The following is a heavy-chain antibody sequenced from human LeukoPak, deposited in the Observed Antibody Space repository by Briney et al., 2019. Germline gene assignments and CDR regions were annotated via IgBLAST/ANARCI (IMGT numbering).Heavy chain of an antibody. Sequence: SETLSLTCSVSGDSITYFYWSWIRQAAGKGLEWIGRISSSGSTDYNASLKSRVTMSVDTSKNQFSLKQSSVTAADTAVYYCARASGLPCGGDCYSVWFDPWGQGTLVTVSS. J-gene: IGHJ5*02. D-gene: IGHD2-21*02. CDR1: GDSITYFY. V-gene: IGHV4-4*07. CDR2: ISSSGST. CDR3: ARASGLPCGGDCYSVWFDP.